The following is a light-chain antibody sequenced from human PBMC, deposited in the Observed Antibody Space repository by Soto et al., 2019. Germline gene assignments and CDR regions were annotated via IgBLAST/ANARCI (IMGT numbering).Light chain of an antibody. CDR3: QQYGSSSWT. Sequence: EIVLTQSPGTLSLSPGERATLSCRASQSVSSSYLAWYQQKPCQAPRLLIYGASSRATGIPDRFSGSGSGTDFTLTISRLEPEDFAVYYCQQYGSSSWTFGQGNKVEIQ. V-gene: IGKV3-20*01. CDR1: QSVSSSY. CDR2: GAS. J-gene: IGKJ1*01.